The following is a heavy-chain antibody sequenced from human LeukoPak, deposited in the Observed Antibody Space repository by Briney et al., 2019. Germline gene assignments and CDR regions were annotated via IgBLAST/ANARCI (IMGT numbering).Heavy chain of an antibody. CDR3: TTDQLWLLVGY. V-gene: IGHV3-15*01. Sequence: GGSLRLSCAASGFTFSNACMSWVRQAPGKELEWVGHIKGKTDGGTTDYAAPVQGRFTISRDGSKNTLYLQMNSLKTEDTAVYYCTTDQLWLLVGYWGQGTLVTVSS. CDR2: IKGKTDGGTT. D-gene: IGHD5-18*01. J-gene: IGHJ4*02. CDR1: GFTFSNAC.